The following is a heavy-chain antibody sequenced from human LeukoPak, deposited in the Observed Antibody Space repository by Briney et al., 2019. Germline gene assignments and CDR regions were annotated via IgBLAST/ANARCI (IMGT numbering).Heavy chain of an antibody. D-gene: IGHD2-21*02. CDR3: ARDRLEAVTDDDYFDY. V-gene: IGHV3-33*01. CDR2: IWYDGSNK. CDR1: GFTFSNHG. J-gene: IGHJ4*02. Sequence: GRSLRLSCAASGFTFSNHGMHWVRQAPGKGPEWVALIWYDGSNKYYGDSVKGRFTISRDNSKNTVYLQMNSLRAEDTGVYYCARDRLEAVTDDDYFDYWGQGTLVTVSS.